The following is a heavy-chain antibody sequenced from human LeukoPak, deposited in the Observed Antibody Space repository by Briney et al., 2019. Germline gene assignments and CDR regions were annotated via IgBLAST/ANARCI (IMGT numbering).Heavy chain of an antibody. J-gene: IGHJ1*01. D-gene: IGHD4-17*01. CDR1: GFTFANYA. CDR2: IKSGGWA. CDR3: GRDPNGDYIGAFDFQR. Sequence: PGGSLRLSCTGSGFTFANYAMVWVRQTPGKELQWVSAIKSGGWADYAGSVQGRFTMPRDNSKNTVFLQMNSLRAEDTAIYYCGRDPNGDYIGAFDFQRWGQGTQVTVSS. V-gene: IGHV3-23*01.